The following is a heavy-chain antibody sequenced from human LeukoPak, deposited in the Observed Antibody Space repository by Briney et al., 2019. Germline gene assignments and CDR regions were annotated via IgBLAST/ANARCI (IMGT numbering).Heavy chain of an antibody. V-gene: IGHV5-51*01. CDR3: ARPGFSTPRDAFDI. Sequence: GESLKISCKGSGFGFTDYWIAWVRQMPGQGLEWMGIIYPGDSDTRYSPSFQGQVTISADKSISTAYLQWSSLKASDTAMYYCARPGFSTPRDAFDIWGQGTMVTVSS. CDR1: GFGFTDYW. J-gene: IGHJ3*02. D-gene: IGHD2/OR15-2a*01. CDR2: IYPGDSDT.